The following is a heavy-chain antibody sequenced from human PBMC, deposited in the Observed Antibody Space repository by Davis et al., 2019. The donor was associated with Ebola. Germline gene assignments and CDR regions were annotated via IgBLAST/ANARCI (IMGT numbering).Heavy chain of an antibody. CDR2: ISYDGSNK. Sequence: PGGSLRLSCAASGFTFSSYGMHWVRQAPGKGLEWVAVISYDGSNKYYADSVKGRFTISRDNSKNTLYLQMNSLRAEDTAVYYCAKAWLRYFDWSLGNYFDYWGQGTLVTVSS. V-gene: IGHV3-30*18. D-gene: IGHD3-9*01. CDR1: GFTFSSYG. CDR3: AKAWLRYFDWSLGNYFDY. J-gene: IGHJ4*02.